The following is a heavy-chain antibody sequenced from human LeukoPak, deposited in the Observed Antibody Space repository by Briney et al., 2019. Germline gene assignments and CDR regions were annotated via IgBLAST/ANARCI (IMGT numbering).Heavy chain of an antibody. V-gene: IGHV3-74*01. D-gene: IGHD5-18*01. Sequence: PGGSLRLSCAASGFTFSTYWMHWVRQAPGKGLVWVSRINTDGSRTDSVEGRFTISRDNAKNTLYLQMNSLRAEDTAVYYCAKELRIQLWLRGDGMDVWGQGTTVTVSS. CDR1: GFTFSTYW. J-gene: IGHJ6*02. CDR3: AKELRIQLWLRGDGMDV. CDR2: INTDGSRT.